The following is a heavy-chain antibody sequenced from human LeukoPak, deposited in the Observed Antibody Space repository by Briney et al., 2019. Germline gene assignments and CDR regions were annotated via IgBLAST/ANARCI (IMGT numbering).Heavy chain of an antibody. J-gene: IGHJ4*02. V-gene: IGHV5-51*01. D-gene: IGHD2-2*02. Sequence: GESLNISYKGSGYSFTNYLIGWVRQMPRKGLEWMGIIYPSDSDTRYSPSFQGQVTVSADKSITTGYLQWSSLTAAHTAMYHCTRRGYCATTTCYRLFGSWGQGTLVTVSS. CDR2: IYPSDSDT. CDR3: TRRGYCATTTCYRLFGS. CDR1: GYSFTNYL.